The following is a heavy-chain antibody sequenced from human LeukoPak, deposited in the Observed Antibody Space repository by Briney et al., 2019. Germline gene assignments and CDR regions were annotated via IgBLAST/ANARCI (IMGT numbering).Heavy chain of an antibody. CDR2: ISDSGGTT. CDR1: GFTFSNLA. Sequence: GGSLRLSCVASGFTFSNLAMGWVRQAPGKGLEWVSGISDSGGTTYYADSVKGRFTISRDNSRNTLYLQMNSLRVEDTAVYYCAKDARRSSGWYLFDHWGQGTLVTVSS. CDR3: AKDARRSSGWYLFDH. V-gene: IGHV3-23*01. J-gene: IGHJ4*02. D-gene: IGHD6-19*01.